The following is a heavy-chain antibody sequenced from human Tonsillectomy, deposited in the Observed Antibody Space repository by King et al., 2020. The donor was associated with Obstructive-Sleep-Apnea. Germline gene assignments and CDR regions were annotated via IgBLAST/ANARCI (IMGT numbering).Heavy chain of an antibody. CDR2: INSDESST. CDR1: GFTFSNSW. CDR3: ARDRGYIPDY. J-gene: IGHJ4*02. Sequence: VQLVESGGGLVQPGGSLRLSCAASGFTFSNSWMHWVRQAPGKGLVWGSHINSDESSTNYAESVKGRFTISRDNAKNTVYLQMNSLRAEDTAVYYCARDRGYIPDYWGQGTLVTVSS. V-gene: IGHV3-74*01. D-gene: IGHD2-2*02.